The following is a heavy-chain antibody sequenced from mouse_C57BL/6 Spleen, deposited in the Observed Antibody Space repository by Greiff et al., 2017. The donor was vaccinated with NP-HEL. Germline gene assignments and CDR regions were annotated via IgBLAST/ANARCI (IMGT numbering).Heavy chain of an antibody. CDR2: IDPNSGGT. CDR1: GYTFTSYW. CDR3: ARGYYYSNQRYYAMDY. D-gene: IGHD2-5*01. J-gene: IGHJ4*01. Sequence: QVQLQQPGAELVKPGASVKLSCKASGYTFTSYWMHWVTQRPGRGLEWIGRIDPNSGGTKYNETFKSKATLPVDKPSSTAYMQLSRLTSEDSAVYYCARGYYYSNQRYYAMDYWGQGTSVTVSS. V-gene: IGHV1-72*01.